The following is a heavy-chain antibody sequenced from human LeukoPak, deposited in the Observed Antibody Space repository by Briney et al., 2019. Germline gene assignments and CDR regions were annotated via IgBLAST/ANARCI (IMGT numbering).Heavy chain of an antibody. CDR3: ARDPYSGGYGAYYYYYMDV. D-gene: IGHD6-19*01. CDR2: ISSSSSYI. J-gene: IGHJ6*03. CDR1: GFTFSDYY. V-gene: IGHV3-11*06. Sequence: PGGSLRLSCAASGFTFSDYYMSWIRQAPGKGLEWVSSISSSSSYIYYADSVKGRFTISRDNAKNSLYLQMNSLRDEDTAVYYCARDPYSGGYGAYYYYYMDVWGKGTTVTVSS.